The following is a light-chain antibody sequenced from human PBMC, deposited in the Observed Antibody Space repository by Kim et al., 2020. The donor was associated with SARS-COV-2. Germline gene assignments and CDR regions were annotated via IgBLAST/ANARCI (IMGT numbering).Light chain of an antibody. CDR2: INK. CDR1: SSNIGSNT. J-gene: IGLJ2*01. V-gene: IGLV1-44*01. Sequence: GRRINVSCSGSSSNIGSNTVNWYQQLPGTAPKLLIYINKQRPSGVPDRFSGSKSGTSASLAISGLQSEDEADYYCAAWDDSLNGVVFGGGTQLTVL. CDR3: AAWDDSLNGVV.